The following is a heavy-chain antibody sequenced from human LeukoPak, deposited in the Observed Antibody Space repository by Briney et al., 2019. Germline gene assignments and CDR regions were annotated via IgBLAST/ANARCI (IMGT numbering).Heavy chain of an antibody. CDR3: VRDREPGQLLIAPKY. CDR1: GFTLSSYD. J-gene: IGHJ4*02. Sequence: PGGSLRLSCAASGFTLSSYDMNWVRQAPGKGLEWVSYITSSGSTRHYVDSVKGRFTISRDNAKNSLYLQMNSLRAEDTAVYYCVRDREPGQLLIAPKYWGQGTLVTVSS. D-gene: IGHD2-2*01. CDR2: ITSSGSTR. V-gene: IGHV3-48*03.